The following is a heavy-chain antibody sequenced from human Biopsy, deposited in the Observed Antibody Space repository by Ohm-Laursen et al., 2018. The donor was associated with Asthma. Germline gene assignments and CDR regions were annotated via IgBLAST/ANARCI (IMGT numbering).Heavy chain of an antibody. CDR3: ARAGALIVGATMGY. D-gene: IGHD1-26*01. CDR1: GYTFTSYY. CDR2: INPSGGST. J-gene: IGHJ4*02. V-gene: IGHV1-46*01. Sequence: GASVKVSCKASGYTFTSYYMHWARQPPGQGLEWMGIINPSGGSTSYAQKFQGRVTMTRDTSTSTFYMELSSLRSEDTAVYYCARAGALIVGATMGYWGQGTLVTVSS.